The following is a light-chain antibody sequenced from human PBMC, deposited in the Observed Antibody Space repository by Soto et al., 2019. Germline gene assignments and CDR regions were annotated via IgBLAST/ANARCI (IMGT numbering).Light chain of an antibody. J-gene: IGLJ2*01. CDR2: DVS. V-gene: IGLV2-11*01. Sequence: QSALTQPRSVSGSPGQSVTISCTGTSSDVGGYNYVSWYQQHPGNAPKLMIYDVSKRPSGVTHRFSGSKSGNTASLTISGLHDEDAADYYCCSNAGSYTVVFGGGTQLTVL. CDR3: CSNAGSYTVV. CDR1: SSDVGGYNY.